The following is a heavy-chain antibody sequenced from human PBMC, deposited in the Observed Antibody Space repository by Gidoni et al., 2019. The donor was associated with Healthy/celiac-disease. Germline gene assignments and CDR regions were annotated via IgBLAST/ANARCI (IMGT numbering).Heavy chain of an antibody. J-gene: IGHJ6*03. V-gene: IGHV4-39*01. CDR1: GGSISSSSHY. CDR2: IYYSGST. Sequence: QLQLQESGPGLVKPSETLSLTCTVSGGSISSSSHYWGWIRQPPGKGLEWIGSIYYSGSTYYNPSLKSRVTISVDTSKNQFSLKLSSVTAADTAVYYCARPGGGYYYYMDVWGKGTTVTVSS. D-gene: IGHD1-26*01. CDR3: ARPGGGYYYYMDV.